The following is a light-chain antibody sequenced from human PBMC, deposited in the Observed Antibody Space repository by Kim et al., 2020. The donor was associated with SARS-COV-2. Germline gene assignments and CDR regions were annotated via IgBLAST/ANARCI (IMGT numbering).Light chain of an antibody. CDR2: KAS. V-gene: IGKV1-5*03. CDR1: QNIYSA. CDR3: QHYNTYSGT. Sequence: SASVGDRVSITCRASQNIYSALAWYQQRPGKAPYLLIYKASSLRTGVPSRFSGSGSGTEFTLTITSLQPDDFATYYCQHYNTYSGTFGQGTKLEIK. J-gene: IGKJ1*01.